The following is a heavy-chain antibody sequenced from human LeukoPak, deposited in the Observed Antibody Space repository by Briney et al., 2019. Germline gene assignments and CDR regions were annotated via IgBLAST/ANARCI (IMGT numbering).Heavy chain of an antibody. V-gene: IGHV4-59*01. CDR3: AKAHDILTGYLIDY. J-gene: IGHJ4*02. CDR1: GGSISSYY. CDR2: IYYSGST. D-gene: IGHD3-9*01. Sequence: SETLSLTCTVSGGSISSYYWSWIRQPPGKGLEWIGYIYYSGSTNYNPSLKSRVTISVDTSKNQFSLKLTSVSAADTAVYYCAKAHDILTGYLIDYWGQGTLVTVSS.